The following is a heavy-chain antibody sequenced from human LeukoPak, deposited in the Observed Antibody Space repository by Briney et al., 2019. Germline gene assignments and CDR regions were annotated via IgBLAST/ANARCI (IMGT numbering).Heavy chain of an antibody. Sequence: GGSLRLSCAASGFTFSSYSMNWVRLAPGKGLEWVSSISSTSSYIYYAASVKGRFTISRDNAKSSLYLQMNSLRAEDTAVYYCARDKIPSAGTPRGFDPWGQGTLVTVSS. CDR1: GFTFSSYS. CDR2: ISSTSSYI. D-gene: IGHD6-13*01. J-gene: IGHJ5*02. V-gene: IGHV3-21*01. CDR3: ARDKIPSAGTPRGFDP.